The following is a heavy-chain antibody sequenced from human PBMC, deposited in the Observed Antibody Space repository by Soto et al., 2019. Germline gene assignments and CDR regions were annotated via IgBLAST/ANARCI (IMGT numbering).Heavy chain of an antibody. V-gene: IGHV3-74*01. D-gene: IGHD1-26*01. CDR3: ARGDPTYFDY. J-gene: IGHJ4*02. CDR1: GFTFSTYW. CDR2: TTAAGTST. Sequence: PGGSLRLSCAASGFTFSTYWMHWVRQAPGEGLVWLSRTTAAGTSTSSADSVKGRFTISRDNAKNTLYLQMNSLRAEDTAMYYCARGDPTYFDYWGQGILVTVSS.